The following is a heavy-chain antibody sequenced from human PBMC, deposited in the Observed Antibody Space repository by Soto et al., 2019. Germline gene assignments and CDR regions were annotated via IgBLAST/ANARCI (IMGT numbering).Heavy chain of an antibody. CDR2: INPGNGDT. J-gene: IGHJ6*02. V-gene: IGHV1-3*01. Sequence: GASVKVSCKTSGYSFTKYGLHWVCQAPGQRLEWMGWINPGNGDTKYSQKFQGRVTITRDTSATTAYMELSSLRSEDSAVFYCARTDCSSTSCYNYYYYGMDVWGQGTTVTVSS. CDR3: ARTDCSSTSCYNYYYYGMDV. CDR1: GYSFTKYG. D-gene: IGHD2-2*01.